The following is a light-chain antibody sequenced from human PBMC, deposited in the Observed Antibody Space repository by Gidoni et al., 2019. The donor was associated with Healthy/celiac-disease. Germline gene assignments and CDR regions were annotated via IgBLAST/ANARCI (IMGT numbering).Light chain of an antibody. V-gene: IGKV1-5*01. CDR2: DAS. Sequence: DIQMTQSPSTLSASVGDRVTVTCRASPSISSWLDWYQQQPGNAPNLLIYDASSLASGVPSRFSGSGSRTKFTLTISGLQPDDFANYYCQQYRTFGQGTKVEIK. CDR3: QQYRT. J-gene: IGKJ1*01. CDR1: PSISSW.